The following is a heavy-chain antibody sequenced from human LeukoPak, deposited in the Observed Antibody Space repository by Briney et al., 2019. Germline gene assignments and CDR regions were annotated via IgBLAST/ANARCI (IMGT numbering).Heavy chain of an antibody. Sequence: SGPTLANPTQTLTLTYTSSGFSLSTTPVPVGWIREPPGHALEWLPLIYSVDDKRYNPSLESRLALTMDTSKNHAVLQISNMVPVDTATYYCAGGSGRTFDYGGQGTLVTVSP. D-gene: IGHD3-10*01. CDR2: IYSVDDK. J-gene: IGHJ4*02. V-gene: IGHV2-5*02. CDR1: GFSLSTTPVP. CDR3: AGGSGRTFDY.